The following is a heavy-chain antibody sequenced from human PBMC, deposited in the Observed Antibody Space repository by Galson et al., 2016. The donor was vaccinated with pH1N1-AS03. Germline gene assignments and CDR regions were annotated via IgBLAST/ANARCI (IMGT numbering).Heavy chain of an antibody. D-gene: IGHD2-21*01. J-gene: IGHJ3*01. CDR3: ARGVNVVAESDAFDV. V-gene: IGHV4-30-4*08. CDR1: GDSITSENYF. Sequence: LSLTCTVSGDSITSENYFWSWIRQPPGKGLEWIAYIDYRGTAYYNPSFTGRVTLLIDTSNNQFSLNLRSLTAADTAMYYCARGVNVVAESDAFDVWARGQWSPCLQ. CDR2: IDYRGTA.